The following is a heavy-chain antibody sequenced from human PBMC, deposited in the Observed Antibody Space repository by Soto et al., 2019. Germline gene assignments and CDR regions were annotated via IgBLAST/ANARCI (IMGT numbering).Heavy chain of an antibody. Sequence: QVQLVESGGGVVQPGRSLRLSCAASGFPFTTYGMHWVREGPGKGLEWVAVISYDGSNKYYADSVKGRFTISRDNSKNTLSVQMNSLGPEETALYYCVGGQYYFDYRGQGTLVTVSS. V-gene: IGHV3-30*03. CDR2: ISYDGSNK. CDR1: GFPFTTYG. D-gene: IGHD3-10*01. CDR3: VGGQYYFDY. J-gene: IGHJ4*02.